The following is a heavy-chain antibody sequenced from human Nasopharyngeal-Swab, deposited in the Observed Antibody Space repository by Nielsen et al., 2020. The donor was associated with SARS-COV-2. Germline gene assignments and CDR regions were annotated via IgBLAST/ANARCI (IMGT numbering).Heavy chain of an antibody. Sequence: GESLKISCAASGFTFTNAWMSWVRQAPGKGLEWVGRIKSKTDGGTTDYAAPVKGRFTISRDDSKNTLYLQMNSLKTEDTAIYYCTRAGGDSHYYYYYMDVWGKGTTVTVSS. CDR1: GFTFTNAW. D-gene: IGHD2-21*02. CDR3: TRAGGDSHYYYYYMDV. V-gene: IGHV3-15*01. J-gene: IGHJ6*03. CDR2: IKSKTDGGTT.